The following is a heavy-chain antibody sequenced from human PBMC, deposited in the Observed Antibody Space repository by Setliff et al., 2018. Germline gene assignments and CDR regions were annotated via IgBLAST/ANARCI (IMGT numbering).Heavy chain of an antibody. CDR3: TREFSSSPGH. J-gene: IGHJ4*02. D-gene: IGHD6-19*01. CDR2: IHYRGTT. V-gene: IGHV4-39*07. Sequence: SETLSLTCTVSGASISSGTYYWAWIRQPPGKGLEWIGRIHYRGTTYSNASLASRLTISVDTAKNQFSLRLNSVAAADTAVYYCTREFSSSPGHWGQGILVTVSS. CDR1: GASISSGTYY.